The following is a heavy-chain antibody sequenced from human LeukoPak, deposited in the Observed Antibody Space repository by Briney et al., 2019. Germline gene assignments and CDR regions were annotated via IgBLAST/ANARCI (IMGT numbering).Heavy chain of an antibody. D-gene: IGHD2-2*01. J-gene: IGHJ5*02. Sequence: SETLSLTCTVSGASISSYYWSWIRQPPGKGLEWIGYIYTSGSTKYNPSLKSRITISVDTSKNQFSLKLSSVTAADTAVYYCARGHRTDIVVAPAAIRGWFDPWGQGTLVTVSS. CDR2: IYTSGST. CDR1: GASISSYY. CDR3: ARGHRTDIVVAPAAIRGWFDP. V-gene: IGHV4-4*09.